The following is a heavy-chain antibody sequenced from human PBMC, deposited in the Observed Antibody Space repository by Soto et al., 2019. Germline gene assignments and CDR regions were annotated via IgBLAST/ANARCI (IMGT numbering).Heavy chain of an antibody. D-gene: IGHD2-15*01. CDR1: GGSFSGYY. V-gene: IGHV4-34*01. CDR2: INHSGST. CDR3: ARGIPRVVVAATRVFSRFDP. Sequence: QVQLQQWGAGLLKPSETLSLTCAVYGGSFSGYYWSWIRQPPGKGLEWIGEINHSGSTNYNPSLKSRVTISVDTSKNQFSLKLSSVTAADTAVYYCARGIPRVVVAATRVFSRFDPWGQGTLVTVSS. J-gene: IGHJ5*02.